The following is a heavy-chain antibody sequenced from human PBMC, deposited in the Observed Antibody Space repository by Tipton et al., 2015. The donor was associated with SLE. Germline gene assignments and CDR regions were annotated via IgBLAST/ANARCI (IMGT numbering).Heavy chain of an antibody. CDR3: VNTALYSSGWFQGHDAFDI. J-gene: IGHJ3*02. CDR1: GFTFSSYA. V-gene: IGHV3-64D*06. CDR2: ISSNGGST. D-gene: IGHD6-19*01. Sequence: GSLRLSCAASGFTFSSYAMSWVRQAPGKGLEYVSAISSNGGSTYYADSVKGRFTISRDNSKNTLYLQMSSLRAEDTAVYYCVNTALYSSGWFQGHDAFDIWGQGTMVTVSS.